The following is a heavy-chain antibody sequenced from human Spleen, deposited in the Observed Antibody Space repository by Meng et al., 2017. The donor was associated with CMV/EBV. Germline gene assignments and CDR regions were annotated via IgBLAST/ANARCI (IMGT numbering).Heavy chain of an antibody. CDR2: IKEDGSEK. Sequence: GGSLRLSCAASGFTFSRYWMTWVRQAPGKGLEWVANIKEDGSEKYYVDSVKGRFTISRDNSKNTLYLQMNSLRAEDTAVYYCARAQLGLDYWGQGTLVTVSS. CDR1: GFTFSRYW. V-gene: IGHV3-7*01. D-gene: IGHD7-27*01. J-gene: IGHJ4*02. CDR3: ARAQLGLDY.